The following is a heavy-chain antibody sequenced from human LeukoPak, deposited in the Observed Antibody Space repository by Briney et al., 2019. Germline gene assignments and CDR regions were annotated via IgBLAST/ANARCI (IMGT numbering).Heavy chain of an antibody. V-gene: IGHV3-23*01. J-gene: IGHJ1*01. CDR3: AKDDDWGRYKH. Sequence: GTLRLSCAASGFTFSSHGMNWVRQAPGKGLEWVSGISPSGGITYYTDSVKGRFTISRDNSKNTQSLQMNSLRAEDTAVYYCAKDDDWGRYKHWGQGTLVTVSS. D-gene: IGHD3-16*01. CDR2: ISPSGGIT. CDR1: GFTFSSHG.